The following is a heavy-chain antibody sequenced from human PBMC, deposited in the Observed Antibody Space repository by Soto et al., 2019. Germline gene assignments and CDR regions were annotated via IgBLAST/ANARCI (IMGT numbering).Heavy chain of an antibody. CDR3: ARGGYCSSTSCPPPHWFDP. V-gene: IGHV4-31*03. CDR2: IYYSGST. J-gene: IGHJ5*02. D-gene: IGHD2-2*01. CDR1: GGSISSGVYY. Sequence: KPSETLSLTCTVSGGSISSGVYYWSWIRHHPGKGLEWIGYIYYSGSTYYNPSLKSRVTISVDTSKNQFSLKLSSVTAADTAVYYCARGGYCSSTSCPPPHWFDPWGQGTLVTVSS.